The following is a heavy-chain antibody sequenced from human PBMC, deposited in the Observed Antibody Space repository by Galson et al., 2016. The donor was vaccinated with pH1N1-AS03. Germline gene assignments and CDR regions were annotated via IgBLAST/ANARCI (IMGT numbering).Heavy chain of an antibody. V-gene: IGHV1-2*04. D-gene: IGHD1-26*01. J-gene: IGHJ6*02. CDR1: GYIFTGFY. Sequence: SVKVSCKASGYIFTGFYVHWVRQAPGQGLEWMGWINPNNGVTNYAQKFQAWVTMTGDTSISTAYMELYGLKSYDTAVYYCARDPRGPCSSATCATTYHFGVDVWGQGTTVIVSS. CDR2: INPNNGVT. CDR3: ARDPRGPCSSATCATTYHFGVDV.